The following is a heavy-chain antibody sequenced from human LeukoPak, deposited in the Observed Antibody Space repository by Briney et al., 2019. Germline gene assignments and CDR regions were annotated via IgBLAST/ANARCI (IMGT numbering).Heavy chain of an antibody. CDR3: ARGRTYSRGLLVY. J-gene: IGHJ4*02. D-gene: IGHD1-26*01. Sequence: AAVEVSLKASGYTFTSYGNSWVRQAPGQGLEWMGWIRAYSGNTNYAQKFQGRVTMTTDTSTSTAYMELRSLRSDDTAVYYCARGRTYSRGLLVYWGQGTLVSVSS. V-gene: IGHV1-18*01. CDR2: IRAYSGNT. CDR1: GYTFTSYG.